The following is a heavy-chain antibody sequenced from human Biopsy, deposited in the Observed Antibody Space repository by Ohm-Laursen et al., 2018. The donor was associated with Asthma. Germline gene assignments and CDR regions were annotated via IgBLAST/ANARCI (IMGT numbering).Heavy chain of an antibody. Sequence: GSSVKVSCKASGDTFGSYAIGWVRQAPGQGLEWTGWISAYNGNTNYAQNLQGRVTMTTDTSTSTAYMDLRSVRSDDTAVYYCARSVAGYFDYWGQGTLVTVSS. CDR3: ARSVAGYFDY. D-gene: IGHD6-19*01. CDR1: GDTFGSYA. V-gene: IGHV1-18*01. J-gene: IGHJ4*02. CDR2: ISAYNGNT.